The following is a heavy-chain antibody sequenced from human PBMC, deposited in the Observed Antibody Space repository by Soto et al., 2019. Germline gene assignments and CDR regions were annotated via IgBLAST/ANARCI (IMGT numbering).Heavy chain of an antibody. V-gene: IGHV3-9*01. D-gene: IGHD1-7*01. CDR2: ISWNSGSI. CDR3: AKDNSGGTGTTGGGIYYYYYMDV. J-gene: IGHJ6*03. CDR1: GFTFDDYA. Sequence: GGSLRLSCAASGFTFDDYAMHWVRQAPGKGLEWVSGISWNSGSIGYADSVKGRFTISRDNAKNSLYLQMNSLRAEDTALYYCAKDNSGGTGTTGGGIYYYYYMDVWGKGTTVTVSS.